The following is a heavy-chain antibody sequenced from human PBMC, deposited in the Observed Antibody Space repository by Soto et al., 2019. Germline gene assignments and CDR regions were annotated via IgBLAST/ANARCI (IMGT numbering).Heavy chain of an antibody. V-gene: IGHV1-18*01. D-gene: IGHD6-6*01. CDR2: ISAYNGDT. Sequence: QVQLLQSGPEVKKPGASVKLSCKASGYTFRNSGINWVRQAPGQGLEWMGWISAYNGDTNYALNFQGRVTLATDTPTRTAYLELRSLKSDDTAMYYCARDGRQFVPNSEIFDHWGQGTTVTVSS. CDR1: GYTFRNSG. J-gene: IGHJ3*01. CDR3: ARDGRQFVPNSEIFDH.